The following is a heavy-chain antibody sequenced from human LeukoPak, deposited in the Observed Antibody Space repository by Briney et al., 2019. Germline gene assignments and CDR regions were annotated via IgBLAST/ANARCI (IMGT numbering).Heavy chain of an antibody. J-gene: IGHJ4*02. D-gene: IGHD3-9*01. CDR1: GFIFSAYA. CDR3: ATILTRYYLDY. CDR2: INGGGGNSGGNT. V-gene: IGHV3-23*01. Sequence: GGSSRLSCAASGFIFSAYAMIWVRQAPGKGLEWVSAINGGGGNSGGNTYYADSVKGRFAISRDNSKNTLCLQMNSLRAEDTAVYYCATILTRYYLDYWAQGTLVTVSS.